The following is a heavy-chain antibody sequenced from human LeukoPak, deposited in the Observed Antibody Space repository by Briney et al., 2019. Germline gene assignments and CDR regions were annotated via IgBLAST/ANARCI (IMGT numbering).Heavy chain of an antibody. V-gene: IGHV4-39*01. J-gene: IGHJ3*02. CDR1: GGSISSSGYY. CDR3: ARHRGKYSPHDAFDI. CDR2: IYYSVST. D-gene: IGHD5-18*01. Sequence: SETLSLTCTVSGGSISSSGYYWGCIRQPPGKGLEWIGSIYYSVSTYYNPSLKSRVTISVDTSKNQFSLKLSSVTAADTAVYYCARHRGKYSPHDAFDIWGQGTMVTVSS.